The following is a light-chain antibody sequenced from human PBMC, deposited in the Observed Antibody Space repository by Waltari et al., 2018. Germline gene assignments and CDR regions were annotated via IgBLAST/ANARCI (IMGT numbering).Light chain of an antibody. CDR1: TSDLGGYNY. J-gene: IGLJ3*02. CDR2: DVS. CDR3: CSFTSSSTWV. V-gene: IGLV2-14*03. Sequence: QSALTQPASVSESPGQSITISCTGTTSDLGGYNYVSWYQQHPGKAPKLIIFDVSSRPSVVSNRFSGSKSGNTASLLISGLQAEDEADYYCCSFTSSSTWVFGGGTKLTVL.